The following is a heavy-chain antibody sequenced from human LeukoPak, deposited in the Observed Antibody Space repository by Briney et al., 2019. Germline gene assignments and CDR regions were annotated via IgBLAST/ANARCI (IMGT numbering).Heavy chain of an antibody. CDR3: ARDCSSTSCHYYYYGMDV. V-gene: IGHV1-69*04. Sequence: ASVNVSCKASGGTFSSYAISWVRQAPGQGLEWMGRIIPILGIANYAQKFQGRVTITADKSTSTAYMELSSLRSEDTAVYYCARDCSSTSCHYYYYGMDVWGQGTTVTVSS. CDR1: GGTFSSYA. CDR2: IIPILGIA. D-gene: IGHD2-2*01. J-gene: IGHJ6*02.